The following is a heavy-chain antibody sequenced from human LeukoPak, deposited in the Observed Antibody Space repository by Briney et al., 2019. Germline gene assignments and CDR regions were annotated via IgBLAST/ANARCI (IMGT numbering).Heavy chain of an antibody. CDR2: INPNNGGT. V-gene: IGHV1-2*02. CDR1: GYTFTAYY. J-gene: IGHJ4*02. D-gene: IGHD2/OR15-2a*01. Sequence: WASVKVSCKASGYTFTAYYMHWVRQAPGQGLEWMGWINPNNGGTSYAQKFQGRVTMTRDTSISTAYMELSRLRSDDTALYYCATLSNNVGGYWGRGTLVTVSS. CDR3: ATLSNNVGGY.